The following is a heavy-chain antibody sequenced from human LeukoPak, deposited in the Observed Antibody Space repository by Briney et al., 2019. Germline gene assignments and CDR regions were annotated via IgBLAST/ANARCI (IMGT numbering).Heavy chain of an antibody. CDR1: GYTFSSYS. V-gene: IGHV3-21*01. CDR3: ARAVWSGYSSPHYYYYGMDV. D-gene: IGHD3-3*01. CDR2: ISSISSYI. J-gene: IGHJ6*02. Sequence: GGSLRLSCAASGYTFSSYSMNWVRQAPGKGLEWVSSISSISSYIYYADSVKGRFTISRDNAKNSLYLQMNSLRAEDTAVYYCARAVWSGYSSPHYYYYGMDVWGQGTTVTVSS.